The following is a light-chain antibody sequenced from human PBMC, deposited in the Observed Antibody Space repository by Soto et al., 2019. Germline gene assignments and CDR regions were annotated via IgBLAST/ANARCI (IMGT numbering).Light chain of an antibody. Sequence: DIQMTQSPSSLSGSAGDRVTITCRASQSIDSSLNWYQQKPGKAPKPLIYAASSLQSGVPSRFRGSGSGTDFTLTIISLQPDDFATYYCQQSYSTPPTFGQGTKV. CDR2: AAS. V-gene: IGKV1-39*01. CDR1: QSIDSS. CDR3: QQSYSTPPT. J-gene: IGKJ1*01.